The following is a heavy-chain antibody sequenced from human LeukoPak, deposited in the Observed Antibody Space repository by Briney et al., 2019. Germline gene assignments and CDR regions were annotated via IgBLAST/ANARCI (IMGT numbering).Heavy chain of an antibody. J-gene: IGHJ4*02. D-gene: IGHD3-22*01. CDR2: INKSGST. Sequence: SQTLSLTRSVSGGSLSPYYWSWIRQPPRGGVEWLGEINKSGSTNYNPSLKSRVTISVEKFKNQFYLEVTSVTAADTAIYYCATLGGLYYESHGYPDFDHWGQGTLVTVSS. V-gene: IGHV4-34*01. CDR1: GGSLSPYY. CDR3: ATLGGLYYESHGYPDFDH.